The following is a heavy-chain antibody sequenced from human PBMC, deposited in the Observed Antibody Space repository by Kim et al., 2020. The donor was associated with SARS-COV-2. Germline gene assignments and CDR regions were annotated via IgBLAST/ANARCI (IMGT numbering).Heavy chain of an antibody. J-gene: IGHJ4*02. V-gene: IGHV3-30*18. Sequence: GGSLRLSCAASGFTFSSYGMHWVRQAPGKGLEWVAVISYDGSNKYYADSVKGRFTISRDNSKNTLYLQMNSLRAEDTAVYYCAKGTVAGSGQLDYWGQGTLVTVSS. CDR2: ISYDGSNK. CDR1: GFTFSSYG. D-gene: IGHD6-19*01. CDR3: AKGTVAGSGQLDY.